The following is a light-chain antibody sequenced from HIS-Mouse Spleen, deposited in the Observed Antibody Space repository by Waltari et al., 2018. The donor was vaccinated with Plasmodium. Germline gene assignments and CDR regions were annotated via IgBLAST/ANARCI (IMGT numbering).Light chain of an antibody. CDR1: QSVSSY. CDR2: DAS. J-gene: IGKJ4*01. Sequence: ESVLTQSPATLSLSPGERATLSCSASQSVSSYLAWYQQKPGQAPRLLIYDASNRATGIPARFSGSGSGTDFTLTISSLEPEDFAVYYCQQRSNWPPLTFGGGTKVEIK. V-gene: IGKV3-11*01. CDR3: QQRSNWPPLT.